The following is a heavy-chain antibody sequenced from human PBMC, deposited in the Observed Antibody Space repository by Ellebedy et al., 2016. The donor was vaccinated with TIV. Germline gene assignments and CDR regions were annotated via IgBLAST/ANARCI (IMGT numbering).Heavy chain of an antibody. V-gene: IGHV3-23*01. Sequence: GESLKISCAASGFTFSGYVMSWVRQAPGKGLEWVSLISGDDGDTYYEDSVKGRFTISRDNSKNTLYLQMNSLRAEDAALYYCAKGRYYGSGAFLNSFDYWGQGTLVTVSS. D-gene: IGHD3-10*01. CDR3: AKGRYYGSGAFLNSFDY. CDR1: GFTFSGYV. CDR2: ISGDDGDT. J-gene: IGHJ4*02.